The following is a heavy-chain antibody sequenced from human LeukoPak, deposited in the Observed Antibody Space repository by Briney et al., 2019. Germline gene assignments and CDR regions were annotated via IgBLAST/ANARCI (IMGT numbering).Heavy chain of an antibody. D-gene: IGHD2-2*01. J-gene: IGHJ4*02. CDR1: GFAFYEHG. CDR2: INWSGGST. V-gene: IGHV3-20*04. Sequence: PGGSLRLSCTASGFAFYEHGMSWVRQVPGKGLEWVSGINWSGGSTGYADPLRGRFTISRGNSKNSLYLQMDSLRAEDTALYYCARAPITSPFYFDYWGQGTLVTVSS. CDR3: ARAPITSPFYFDY.